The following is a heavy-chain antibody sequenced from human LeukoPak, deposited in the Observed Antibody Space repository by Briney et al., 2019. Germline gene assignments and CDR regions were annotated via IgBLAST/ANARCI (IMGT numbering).Heavy chain of an antibody. Sequence: GGSLRLSCAASGFTFSSYSMNWVRQAPGKGLEWVSSISSSSSYIYYADSVKGRFTISRDNAKNSLYLQMNSLRAEDTAVYYCATRGYCSGTSCYAPQPWGQGTLVTVSS. CDR2: ISSSSSYI. V-gene: IGHV3-21*04. J-gene: IGHJ5*02. CDR1: GFTFSSYS. CDR3: ATRGYCSGTSCYAPQP. D-gene: IGHD2-2*01.